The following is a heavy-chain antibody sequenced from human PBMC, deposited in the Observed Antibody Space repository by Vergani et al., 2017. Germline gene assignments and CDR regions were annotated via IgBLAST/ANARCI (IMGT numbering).Heavy chain of an antibody. V-gene: IGHV3-33*01. Sequence: QVQLVESGGGVVQPGRSLRLSCAASGFTFSSYGMQWVRQAPGKGLEWGAVIWYDGSNKYYADSVKGRFTISRDNSKNTLYLQMNSLRAEDTAVYYCARDDNALSSGWPDPFDYWGQGTLVTVSS. CDR3: ARDDNALSSGWPDPFDY. D-gene: IGHD6-19*01. CDR2: IWYDGSNK. CDR1: GFTFSSYG. J-gene: IGHJ4*02.